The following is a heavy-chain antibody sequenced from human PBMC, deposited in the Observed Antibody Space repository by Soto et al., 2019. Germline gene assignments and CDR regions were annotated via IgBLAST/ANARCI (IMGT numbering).Heavy chain of an antibody. Sequence: QVQLQESGPGLVKPSQTLSLTCTVSGGSISSGGYYWSWIRQHPGKGLEWIGYIYYSGSTYYNPSLKSRVTISVDTSKNQFSLKLSSVTAADTAVYYCATHMGLRLGELSSLDYWGQGTLVTVSS. V-gene: IGHV4-31*03. D-gene: IGHD3-16*02. CDR2: IYYSGST. J-gene: IGHJ4*02. CDR3: ATHMGLRLGELSSLDY. CDR1: GGSISSGGYY.